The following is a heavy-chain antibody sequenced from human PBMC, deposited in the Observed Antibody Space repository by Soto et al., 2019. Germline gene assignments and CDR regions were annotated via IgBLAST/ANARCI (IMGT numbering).Heavy chain of an antibody. CDR3: AKDSYRGDIVLTPAPYGNDY. Sequence: QVQLVESGGGVVQAGRSLRLSCVASEFTFKSYGVHWVRQAPGKGLAWVAVMSYDGNKKHYADSVRGRFTISRDNSKNTLYLQMNSLRTEYTAVYYCAKDSYRGDIVLTPAPYGNDYWGQGTLVTVSS. CDR2: MSYDGNKK. J-gene: IGHJ4*02. V-gene: IGHV3-30*18. D-gene: IGHD2-2*01. CDR1: EFTFKSYG.